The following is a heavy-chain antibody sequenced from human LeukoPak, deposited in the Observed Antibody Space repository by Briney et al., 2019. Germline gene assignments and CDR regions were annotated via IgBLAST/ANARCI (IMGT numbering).Heavy chain of an antibody. D-gene: IGHD3-22*01. Sequence: SETLSLTCTVSGGSISSSSYYWGWIRQPPGKGLEWIGSIYYSGSTYYNPSLKSRVTISVDTSKNQFSLKLSSVTAEDTAVYHCARDDLHYYDSSGYSSNYWGQGTLVTVSS. J-gene: IGHJ4*02. V-gene: IGHV4-39*07. CDR3: ARDDLHYYDSSGYSSNY. CDR2: IYYSGST. CDR1: GGSISSSSYY.